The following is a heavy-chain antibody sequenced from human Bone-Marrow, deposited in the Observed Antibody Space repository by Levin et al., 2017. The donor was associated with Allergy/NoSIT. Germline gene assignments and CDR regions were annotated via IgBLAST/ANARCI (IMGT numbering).Heavy chain of an antibody. CDR1: GVSITSGSYY. CDR3: ARVLQYSYYYTDV. V-gene: IGHV4-61*09. Sequence: LRLSCTVSGVSITSGSYYWSWIRQPAGKGLEWIGHSYTSGNITYNPSLKSRVTISLDTSKNQFSLKLRSVTAEDTAVYYCARVLQYSYYYTDVWGKGTMVTVSS. D-gene: IGHD2-21*01. J-gene: IGHJ6*03. CDR2: SYTSGNI.